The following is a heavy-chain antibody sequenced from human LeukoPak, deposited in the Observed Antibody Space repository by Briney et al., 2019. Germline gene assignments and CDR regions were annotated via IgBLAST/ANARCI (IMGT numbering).Heavy chain of an antibody. CDR1: GGSISSSSYY. V-gene: IGHV4-39*01. CDR2: IYYSGST. J-gene: IGHJ4*02. Sequence: SETLSLTCTVSGGSISSSSYYWGWIRQPPGKGLEWIGSIYYSGSTYYNPSLKSRVTISVYTSKKQFSLKLSAVTAADTAVYYCARRGEGTSMSRFDYWGQGTLVTVSS. D-gene: IGHD3-22*01. CDR3: ARRGEGTSMSRFDY.